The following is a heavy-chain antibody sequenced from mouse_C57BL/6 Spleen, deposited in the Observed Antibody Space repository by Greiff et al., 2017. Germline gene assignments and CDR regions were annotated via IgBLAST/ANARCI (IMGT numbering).Heavy chain of an antibody. D-gene: IGHD2-4*01. V-gene: IGHV1-78*01. J-gene: IGHJ1*03. CDR1: GYTFTDHT. CDR2: IYPRDGST. Sequence: QVQLKQSDAELVKPGASVKISCKVSGYTFTDHTIHWMKQRPEQGLEWIGYIYPRDGSTKYNEKFKGKATLNADKSSSTAYMQLNNLTTKNSAVYFCARHDYDVDWYFDVWGTGTTVTVSS. CDR3: ARHDYDVDWYFDV.